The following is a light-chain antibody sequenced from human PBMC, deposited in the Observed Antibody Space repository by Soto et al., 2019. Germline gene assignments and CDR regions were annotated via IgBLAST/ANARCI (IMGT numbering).Light chain of an antibody. CDR1: QTVKSY. J-gene: IGKJ1*01. Sequence: DIQMTQSPSSLSASVGDRVTITCRASQTVKSYLNWYQERLGKATRLLIHAASTLQSGVPLRFNATGSGTDFSLTIHNLQPEDFAIYYCQQSYVTPWTFGQGTKVEI. CDR3: QQSYVTPWT. CDR2: AAS. V-gene: IGKV1-39*01.